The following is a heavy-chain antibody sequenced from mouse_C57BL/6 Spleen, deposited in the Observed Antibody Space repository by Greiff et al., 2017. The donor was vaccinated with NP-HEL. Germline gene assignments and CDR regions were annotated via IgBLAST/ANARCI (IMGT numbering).Heavy chain of an antibody. CDR3: ASFGTGYYFDY. CDR1: GYSITSGYY. CDR2: ISYDGSN. Sequence: ESGPGLVKPSQSLSLTCSVTGYSITSGYYWNWIRQFPGNKLEWMGYISYDGSNNYNPSLKNRISITRDTSKNQFFLKLNSVTTEDTATYYCASFGTGYYFDYWGQGTTLTVSS. D-gene: IGHD3-1*01. J-gene: IGHJ2*01. V-gene: IGHV3-6*01.